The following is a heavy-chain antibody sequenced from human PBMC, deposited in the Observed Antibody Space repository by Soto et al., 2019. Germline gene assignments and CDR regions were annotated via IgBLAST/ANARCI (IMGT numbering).Heavy chain of an antibody. D-gene: IGHD5-18*01. CDR2: IYSGGST. J-gene: IGHJ4*02. CDR3: ARGSGTAMVIDY. V-gene: IGHV3-53*01. Sequence: PSETLSLTCVVYGGSFSSNYMSWVRQAPGKGLEWVSVIYSGGSTYYADSVKGRFTISRDNSKNTLYLQMNSLRAEDTAVYYCARGSGTAMVIDYWGQGTLVTVSS. CDR1: GGSFSSNY.